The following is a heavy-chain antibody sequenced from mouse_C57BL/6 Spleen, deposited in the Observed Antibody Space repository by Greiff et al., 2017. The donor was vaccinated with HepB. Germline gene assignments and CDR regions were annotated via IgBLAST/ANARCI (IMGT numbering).Heavy chain of an antibody. D-gene: IGHD1-3*01. CDR1: GYSFTDYN. CDR2: IHPNYGTT. CDR3: AKRGDNSHWYFDV. V-gene: IGHV1-39*01. Sequence: VVESGPELVKPGASVKISCKASGYSFTDYNMNWVKQSNVKSLEWIGVIHPNYGTTSYNQKFKGKATLTVDQSSSTAYMQLNSLTSEDSAVYYCAKRGDNSHWYFDVWGTVTTVTVSS. J-gene: IGHJ1*03.